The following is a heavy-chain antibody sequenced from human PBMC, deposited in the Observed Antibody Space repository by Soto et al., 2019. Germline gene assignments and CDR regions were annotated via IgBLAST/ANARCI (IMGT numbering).Heavy chain of an antibody. CDR1: GYTFTSYY. D-gene: IGHD6-13*01. Sequence: QVQLVQSGAEVKKPGASVKVSCKASGYTFTSYYMHWVRQAPGQGLEWMGIINPSGGSTSYAQKFQGRVIMTKDTSTSTVDMELRNLRSEDTAVYYCARGGIAADGTYYYGMDVWGQGTTVTVSS. CDR2: INPSGGST. CDR3: ARGGIAADGTYYYGMDV. V-gene: IGHV1-46*01. J-gene: IGHJ6*02.